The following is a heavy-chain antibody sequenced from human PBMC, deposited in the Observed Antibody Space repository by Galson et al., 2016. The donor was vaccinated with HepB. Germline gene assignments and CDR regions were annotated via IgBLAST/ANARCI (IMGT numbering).Heavy chain of an antibody. V-gene: IGHV4-39*07. CDR3: ARDGYCTNGVCYKGCDY. CDR1: GGSISSSSYY. J-gene: IGHJ4*02. Sequence: ETLSLTCTVSGGSISSSSYYWGWIRQPPGKGLEWVGSIYYSGSTYYNPSLKSRVTISLDTSKNQFSLRLSSVTAADTAVYYCARDGYCTNGVCYKGCDYWGQGTLVTVSS. CDR2: IYYSGST. D-gene: IGHD2-8*01.